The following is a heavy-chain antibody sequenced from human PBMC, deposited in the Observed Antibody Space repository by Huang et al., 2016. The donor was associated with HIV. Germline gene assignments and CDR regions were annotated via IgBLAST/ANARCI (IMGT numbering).Heavy chain of an antibody. CDR3: ASGPYSARTLDF. Sequence: QVQLQQWGAGLLKPSETLSLTCAVYGGSFTGYYWSWFRQPPGQGLEWIGEIDHSGSTNYNPSLKSRVTMSVDTSKNQFSLKLISVTAADTAMYYCASGPYSARTLDFWGQGTLVTVSS. CDR1: GGSFTGYY. V-gene: IGHV4-34*01. J-gene: IGHJ4*02. CDR2: IDHSGST. D-gene: IGHD6-6*01.